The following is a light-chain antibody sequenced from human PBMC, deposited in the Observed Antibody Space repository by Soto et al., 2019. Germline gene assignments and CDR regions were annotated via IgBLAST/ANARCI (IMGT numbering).Light chain of an antibody. J-gene: IGLJ1*01. CDR2: EVT. CDR1: SSDVGGYDY. CDR3: SSYAGRTLYV. V-gene: IGLV2-8*01. Sequence: QSVLTQPPSASGSPGQSVTISCTGTSSDVGGYDYVSWYQQRPGKAPKLLIPEVTKRPSGVPDRFSGSKSGNTASLTVSGLQAEDEADYYCSSYAGRTLYVFGTGTKVTVL.